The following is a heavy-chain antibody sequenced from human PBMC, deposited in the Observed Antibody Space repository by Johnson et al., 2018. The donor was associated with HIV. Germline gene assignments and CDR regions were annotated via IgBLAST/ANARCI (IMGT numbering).Heavy chain of an antibody. CDR1: GFSFTNAW. Sequence: QLVESGGGVVQPGRSLRLSCEASGFSFTNAWMNWVRQGPGKGLEWVGRIKSKGDGGTTDYAAPVKGRFTISRDNSKNTLYLQMNSLRAEDTAVYYCVFFYASFDIWGQGTMVTVSS. J-gene: IGHJ3*02. D-gene: IGHD2/OR15-2a*01. CDR2: IKSKGDGGTT. CDR3: VFFYASFDI. V-gene: IGHV3-15*01.